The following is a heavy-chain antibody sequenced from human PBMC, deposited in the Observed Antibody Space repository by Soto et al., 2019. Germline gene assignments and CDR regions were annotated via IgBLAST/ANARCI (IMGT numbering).Heavy chain of an antibody. J-gene: IGHJ4*02. V-gene: IGHV3-23*01. CDR1: GFTFGNYA. CDR3: AKKSLGSITFPALYYFDY. Sequence: EVQLLESGGGLVQPGGSLRLSCAASGFTFGNYAFSWVRQAPGKGLEWVSVISGGGDATYYPDSVKGRFTTSRDNSKNTVYLRMSSLRAEDTAVYYCAKKSLGSITFPALYYFDYWGQGTLVTVSS. D-gene: IGHD7-27*01. CDR2: ISGGGDAT.